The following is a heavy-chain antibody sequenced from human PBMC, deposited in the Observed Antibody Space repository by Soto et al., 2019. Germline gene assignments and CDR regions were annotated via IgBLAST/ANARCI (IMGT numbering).Heavy chain of an antibody. CDR3: AKGIASAEDYYGIDL. CDR1: GLTLDDYA. J-gene: IGHJ6*02. CDR2: ISWNSGSI. D-gene: IGHD6-13*01. Sequence: YLRHSCSASGLTLDDYAMHGGRQAPGKGMEWVSGISWNSGSIGYADSVKGRFTISRDNAKNSLYLQMNSLRAEDTALYYCAKGIASAEDYYGIDLWGQET. V-gene: IGHV3-9*01.